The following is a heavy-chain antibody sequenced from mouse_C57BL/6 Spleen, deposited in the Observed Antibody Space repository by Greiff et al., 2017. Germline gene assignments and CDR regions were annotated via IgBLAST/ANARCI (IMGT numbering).Heavy chain of an antibody. CDR2: IDPNSGGT. V-gene: IGHV1-72*01. CDR3: AGGGSSSYYARDY. D-gene: IGHD1-1*01. J-gene: IGHJ4*01. CDR1: GYTFTSYW. Sequence: QVQLQQSGAELVKPGASVKLSCKASGYTFTSYWMHWVKQRPGRGLEWIGRIDPNSGGTKYNEKFKSKATLTVDKSSSTAYMQLSSLTSEDSAVXYCAGGGSSSYYARDYWGQGTSVTVSS.